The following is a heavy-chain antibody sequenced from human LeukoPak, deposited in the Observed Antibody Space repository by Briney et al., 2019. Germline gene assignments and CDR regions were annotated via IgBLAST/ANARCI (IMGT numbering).Heavy chain of an antibody. J-gene: IGHJ4*02. Sequence: GGSLRLSCAASGFTFSSYAMSWVRQTPEKGLEWVSAITGSGDDTFHADSVKGRFTISRDNSKNTLYLQMNSLRAEDTAVYYCAKEVAGSDYWGQGTLVTVSS. CDR3: AKEVAGSDY. CDR1: GFTFSSYA. V-gene: IGHV3-23*01. D-gene: IGHD6-19*01. CDR2: ITGSGDDT.